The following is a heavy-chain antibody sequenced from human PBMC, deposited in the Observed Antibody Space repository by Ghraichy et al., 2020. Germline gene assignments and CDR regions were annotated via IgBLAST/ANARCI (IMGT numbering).Heavy chain of an antibody. D-gene: IGHD1-14*01. CDR3: ATNPFGPRYYYYGMDV. CDR1: GGSFSGYY. J-gene: IGHJ6*02. CDR2: INHSGST. Sequence: SETLSLTCAVYGGSFSGYYWSWIRQPPGKGLEWIGEINHSGSTNYNPSLKSRVTISVDTSKNQFSLKLSSVTAADTAVYYCATNPFGPRYYYYGMDVWGQGTTVTVSS. V-gene: IGHV4-34*01.